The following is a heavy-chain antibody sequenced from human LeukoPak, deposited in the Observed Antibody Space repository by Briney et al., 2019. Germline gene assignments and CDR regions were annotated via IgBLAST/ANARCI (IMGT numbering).Heavy chain of an antibody. CDR2: INHSGST. CDR1: GGSFSGYY. V-gene: IGHV4-34*01. D-gene: IGHD2-8*01. J-gene: IGHJ4*02. Sequence: SETLSLTCAVYGGSFSGYYWSWIRQPPGKGLEWIGEINHSGSTNYNPSLKSRVTISVDTSKNQFSLKLSSVTAADTAVYYCARDLYGNSFWGQGTLVTVSS. CDR3: ARDLYGNSF.